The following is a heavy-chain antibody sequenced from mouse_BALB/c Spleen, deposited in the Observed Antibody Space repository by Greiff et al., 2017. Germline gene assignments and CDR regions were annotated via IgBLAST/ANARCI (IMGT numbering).Heavy chain of an antibody. CDR1: GYTFTSYW. CDR2: INPSNGRT. CDR3: ARYDYLYAMDT. V-gene: IGHV1S81*02. D-gene: IGHD2-4*01. J-gene: IGHJ4*01. Sequence: VQLQQPGAELVKPGASVKLSCKASGYTFTSYWMHWVKQRPGQGLEWIGEINPSNGRTNYNEKFKSKATLTVDKSSSTAYMQLSSLTSEDSAVYYCARYDYLYAMDTGVKEPQSPSPQ.